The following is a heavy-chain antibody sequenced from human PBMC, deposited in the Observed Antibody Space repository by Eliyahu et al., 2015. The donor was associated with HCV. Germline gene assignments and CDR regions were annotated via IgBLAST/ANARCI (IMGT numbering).Heavy chain of an antibody. D-gene: IGHD6-25*01. CDR2: IYYSGST. J-gene: IGHJ4*02. V-gene: IGHV4-39*01. CDR3: ARLSSRLARLDY. CDR1: GGSISSGNYY. Sequence: QLQLQESGPGLVKPSETLSLTCSVSGGSISSGNYYGGWIRQPPGKGLEWIGNIYYSGSTYYNPSLKSRVTISVDTSKNQISLKLSSVTAADTAVYYCARLSSRLARLDYWGQGTLVTVSS.